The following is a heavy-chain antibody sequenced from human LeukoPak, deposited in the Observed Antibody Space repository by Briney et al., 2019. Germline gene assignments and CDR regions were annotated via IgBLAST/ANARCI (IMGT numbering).Heavy chain of an antibody. CDR2: ISSNGGST. D-gene: IGHD3-22*01. Sequence: GGSLRLSCAASGFTFSSYAMHWVRQAPGKGLEYVSAISSNGGSTYYANSVKGRFTISRDNSKNTLYLQMNSLRAEDTAVYYCAKDTYYYDSSASDAFDIWGQGTMVTVSS. J-gene: IGHJ3*02. CDR1: GFTFSSYA. CDR3: AKDTYYYDSSASDAFDI. V-gene: IGHV3-64*01.